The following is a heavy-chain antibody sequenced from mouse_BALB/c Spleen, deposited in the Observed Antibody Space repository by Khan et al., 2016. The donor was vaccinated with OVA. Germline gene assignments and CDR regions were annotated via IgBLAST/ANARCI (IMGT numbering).Heavy chain of an antibody. D-gene: IGHD1-1*02. CDR1: GYTFTKYG. V-gene: IGHV9-3-1*01. CDR2: INTYTGEP. CDR3: ASGGYWYFDV. J-gene: IGHJ1*01. Sequence: QIQLVQSGPELKKPGETVKISCKASGYTFTKYGMNWVKQAPGEGLKWMGWINTYTGEPTYVDDFKGRFAFSLETSASTAYLQLNNLKNEDTATYFCASGGYWYFDVWGAGTTVTVSS.